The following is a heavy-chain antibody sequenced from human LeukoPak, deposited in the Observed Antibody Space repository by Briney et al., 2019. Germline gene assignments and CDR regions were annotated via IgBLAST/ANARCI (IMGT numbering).Heavy chain of an antibody. CDR3: AGNYGSGSFDY. CDR1: GGSISNNNW. J-gene: IGHJ4*02. D-gene: IGHD3-10*01. V-gene: IGHV4-4*02. Sequence: SGTLSLTCAVSGGSISNNNWWHWVRQPPGKGLEWIGEIDHSGWTKYSPSLKSRVTISVDKSKNQFSLKLSSVTAADTAVYYCAGNYGSGSFDYWGQGTLVTVSS. CDR2: IDHSGWT.